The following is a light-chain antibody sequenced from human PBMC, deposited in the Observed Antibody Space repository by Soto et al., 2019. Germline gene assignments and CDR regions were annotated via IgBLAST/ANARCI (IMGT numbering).Light chain of an antibody. CDR2: KAS. J-gene: IGKJ4*01. CDR3: IQDYNYPLT. Sequence: DIQMTQSRSTLSGSVGDRVTITCWCSQTISSWLAGYQQKPGKAPKLLIYKASTLKSGVPSRFSGSGSGTDFTLTISSLQPEDFATYCCIQDYNYPLTFGGGTKVDI. CDR1: QTISSW. V-gene: IGKV1-5*03.